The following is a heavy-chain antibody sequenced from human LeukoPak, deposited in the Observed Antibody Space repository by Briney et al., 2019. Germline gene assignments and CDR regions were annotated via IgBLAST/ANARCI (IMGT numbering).Heavy chain of an antibody. Sequence: PGGSLRLSCAASGFTFSSYAMSWVRQAPGKGLEWVSAISGSGGSTYYADSVKGRFTISRDNSKNTLYLQMNSLRAEDTAVYYCARRYSSSWALIDATRGDAFDIWGQGTMVTVSS. CDR3: ARRYSSSWALIDATRGDAFDI. V-gene: IGHV3-23*01. D-gene: IGHD6-13*01. CDR2: ISGSGGST. CDR1: GFTFSSYA. J-gene: IGHJ3*02.